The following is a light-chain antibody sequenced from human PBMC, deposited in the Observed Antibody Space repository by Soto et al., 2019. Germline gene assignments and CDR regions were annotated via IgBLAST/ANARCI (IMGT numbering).Light chain of an antibody. CDR1: QSVSSSY. CDR2: GAS. Sequence: EIVLTQAPGTLSLSPWERATLSCRARQSVSSSYLAWYQQKPGQAPRLLIYGASSRATGIPDRFSGSGSGTDLTLTISRLEPEDFAVYYCQQYGSSHKTVGQRTKVDIK. CDR3: QQYGSSHKT. V-gene: IGKV3-20*01. J-gene: IGKJ1*01.